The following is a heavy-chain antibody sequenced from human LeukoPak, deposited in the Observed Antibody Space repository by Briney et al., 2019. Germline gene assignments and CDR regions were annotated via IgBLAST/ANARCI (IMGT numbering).Heavy chain of an antibody. Sequence: PGGSLRLSCAASGFTFSNYAMSWVRQAPGRGPEWVSYISSSSSTIYYADSVKGRFTISRDNAKNSLYLQMNSLRAEDTAVYYCASPGNWYAFDIWGQGTMVTVSS. CDR3: ASPGNWYAFDI. J-gene: IGHJ3*02. CDR2: ISSSSSTI. CDR1: GFTFSNYA. V-gene: IGHV3-48*01.